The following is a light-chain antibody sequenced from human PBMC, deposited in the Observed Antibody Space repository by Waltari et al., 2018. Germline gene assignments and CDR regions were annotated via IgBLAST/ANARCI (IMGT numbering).Light chain of an antibody. CDR1: QSVGSY. CDR3: QQRSIWPPIT. J-gene: IGKJ5*01. V-gene: IGKV3-11*01. Sequence: EIVLTQSPATLSLSPGERAILSCRASQSVGSYLSWYQHKPGPAPRLLISDASNRDTGVPARFSGSGSATDFTLPISSREPEDFAVYYCQQRSIWPPITFGQGTMLDIK. CDR2: DAS.